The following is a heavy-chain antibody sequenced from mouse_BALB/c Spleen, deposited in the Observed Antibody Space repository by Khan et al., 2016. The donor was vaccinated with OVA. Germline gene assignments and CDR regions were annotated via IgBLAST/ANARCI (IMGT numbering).Heavy chain of an antibody. CDR1: GFSLSSYG. D-gene: IGHD1-1*01. V-gene: IGHV2-9*02. CDR2: IWAGGST. Sequence: VQLKESGPGLVAPSQTLSITCTVSGFSLSSYGVHWVRQPPGKGLEWLGVIWAGGSTNHTSTLMSRLSISKDNSKSQVFLKMNSLQTDDTAMYYCARAFYYGAWFAYWGQGTLVTVST. J-gene: IGHJ3*01. CDR3: ARAFYYGAWFAY.